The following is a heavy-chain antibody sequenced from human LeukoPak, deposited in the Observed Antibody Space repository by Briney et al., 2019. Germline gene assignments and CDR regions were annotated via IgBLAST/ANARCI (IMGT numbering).Heavy chain of an antibody. J-gene: IGHJ3*02. V-gene: IGHV4-39*01. CDR1: GGSISSSSYY. CDR2: IYYSGST. CDR3: LAAAGNAFYI. D-gene: IGHD6-13*01. Sequence: SETLSLTCTVSGGSISSSSYYWGWIRQPPGKGLEWIGSIYYSGSTYYNPSLKSRVTISVDTSKNQFSLKLSSVTAADTAVYYCLAAAGNAFYIWGQGTMVTVSS.